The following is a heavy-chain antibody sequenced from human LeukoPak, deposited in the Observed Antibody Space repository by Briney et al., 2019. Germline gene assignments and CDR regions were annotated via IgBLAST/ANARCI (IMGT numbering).Heavy chain of an antibody. CDR3: ARESHSSSAYYYYGMDV. J-gene: IGHJ6*02. D-gene: IGHD6-6*01. V-gene: IGHV1-2*06. CDR1: GYTFTGYY. CDR2: INPNSGGT. Sequence: ASVKVSCKASGYTFTGYYMHWVRQAPGQGLEWMGRINPNSGGTNYAQKFQGRVTMTRDTSISTAYMELSSLRSEDTAVYYCARESHSSSAYYYYGMDVWGQGTTVTVSS.